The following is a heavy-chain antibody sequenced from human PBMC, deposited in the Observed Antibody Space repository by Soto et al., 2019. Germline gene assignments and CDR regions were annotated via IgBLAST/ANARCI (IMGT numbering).Heavy chain of an antibody. D-gene: IGHD6-19*01. CDR3: SSDYGSNWRL. Sequence: QAHLVQSGAEVKMPGDSVQVSCKASGFVSSNYNFHWVRQAPGQSLEWMGRINAGNGNTQYSQNFQGIVTFTSDASESTAFMELTNLRFEDRAMYYCSSDYGSNWRLWGQGTLVSVSS. CDR1: GFVSSNYN. J-gene: IGHJ4*02. V-gene: IGHV1-3*01. CDR2: INAGNGNT.